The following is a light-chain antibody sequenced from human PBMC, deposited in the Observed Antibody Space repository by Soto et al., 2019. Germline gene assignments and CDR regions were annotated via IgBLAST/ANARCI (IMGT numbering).Light chain of an antibody. J-gene: IGLJ2*01. CDR1: SSNIGAGYD. CDR2: GNS. CDR3: QSYDRSLSGVV. V-gene: IGLV1-40*01. Sequence: QSVLTQPPSVSGAPGQRVTISCTGSSSNIGAGYDVHWYQQLPGTAPKLLIYGNSNRPSGVPDRFSGYKSGTSASLAITGLKAEDEADYYCQSYDRSLSGVVFGGGTKLTVL.